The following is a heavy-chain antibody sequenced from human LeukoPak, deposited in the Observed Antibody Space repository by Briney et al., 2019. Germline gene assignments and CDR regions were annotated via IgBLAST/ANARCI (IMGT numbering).Heavy chain of an antibody. J-gene: IGHJ4*02. D-gene: IGHD1-26*01. CDR2: ISSSNYI. Sequence: PGGSLRLSCAASGFTFSSYNMNWVRQAPGKGLEWVSSISSSNYIYYADSVKGRFTISRDNSKNTLYLQMNSLRAEDTAVYYCASGAGVYSGSYYMFDYWGQGTLVTVSS. V-gene: IGHV3-21*04. CDR1: GFTFSSYN. CDR3: ASGAGVYSGSYYMFDY.